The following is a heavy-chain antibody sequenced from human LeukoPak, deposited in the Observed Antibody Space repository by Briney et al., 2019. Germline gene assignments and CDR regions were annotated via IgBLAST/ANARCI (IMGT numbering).Heavy chain of an antibody. D-gene: IGHD3-16*01. Sequence: SETLSLTCTVSGGSISTYYWTWIRQPPGKGLEWIGYIYYSGSTNCNPSLKSRVTISVDTSKNQFSLKLSSVTAADTAVYYCARVAAGGYYYYGMDVWGQGTTVTVSS. CDR1: GGSISTYY. CDR3: ARVAAGGYYYYGMDV. J-gene: IGHJ6*02. V-gene: IGHV4-59*01. CDR2: IYYSGST.